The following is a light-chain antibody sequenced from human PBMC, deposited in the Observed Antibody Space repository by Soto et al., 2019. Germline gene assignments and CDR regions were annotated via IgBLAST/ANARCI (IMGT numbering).Light chain of an antibody. CDR3: SSYAGSNNLGV. V-gene: IGLV2-8*01. CDR2: EVS. J-gene: IGLJ3*02. Sequence: QSALTQPPSASGSPGQSVTISCTGTSSDIGGYNYVSWYQQHPGKAPKLIIYEVSKRPSRVPDRFSGSKSGNTASLTVSGLQAEDEAYYYCSSYAGSNNLGVFGGGTKVTVL. CDR1: SSDIGGYNY.